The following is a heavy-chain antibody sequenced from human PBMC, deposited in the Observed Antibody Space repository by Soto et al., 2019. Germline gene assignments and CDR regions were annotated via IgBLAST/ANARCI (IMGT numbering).Heavy chain of an antibody. D-gene: IGHD5-18*01. Sequence: QVQLQQWGAGLLKPSETLSLTCAVYGGSFSGYYWSWIRQPPGKGLEWIGEINHSGSTNYNPSLKSPVTISVDTSKTQFPRTLSSVTAADTAVYSFARGIYSYAHPYWGNGTLVTVSS. CDR2: INHSGST. V-gene: IGHV4-34*01. CDR3: ARGIYSYAHPY. J-gene: IGHJ4*01. CDR1: GGSFSGYY.